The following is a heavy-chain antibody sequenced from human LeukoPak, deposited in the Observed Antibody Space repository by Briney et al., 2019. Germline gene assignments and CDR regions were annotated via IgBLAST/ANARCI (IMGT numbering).Heavy chain of an antibody. Sequence: ASVKVSCKASGYTFTSYDINWVRQATGQGLEWMGWMNPNSGNTGYAQKFQGRVTITRNTSISTAYMELSSLRSEDTVVYYCARGLHSSGGGAFDIWGQGTMVTVSS. D-gene: IGHD6-19*01. J-gene: IGHJ3*02. V-gene: IGHV1-8*03. CDR2: MNPNSGNT. CDR1: GYTFTSYD. CDR3: ARGLHSSGGGAFDI.